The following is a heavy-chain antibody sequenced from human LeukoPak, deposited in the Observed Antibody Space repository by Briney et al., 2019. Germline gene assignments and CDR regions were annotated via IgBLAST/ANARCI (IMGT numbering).Heavy chain of an antibody. D-gene: IGHD3-22*01. CDR2: INPSGGRT. Sequence: ASVKVSCKSSGYTFTGYFLHWVRQAPGQGLEWMGIINPSGGRTSYAQKFQGRVTMTRDTSTSTVYMELSSLRSEDTAVYYCARDQRYYDSSGHLDYWGQGTLVTVSS. J-gene: IGHJ4*02. V-gene: IGHV1-46*01. CDR1: GYTFTGYF. CDR3: ARDQRYYDSSGHLDY.